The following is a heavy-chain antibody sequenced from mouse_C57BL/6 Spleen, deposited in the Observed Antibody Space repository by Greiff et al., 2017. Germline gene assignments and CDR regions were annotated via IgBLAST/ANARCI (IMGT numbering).Heavy chain of an antibody. CDR2: INPGSGGT. D-gene: IGHD1-1*01. CDR1: GYAFTNYL. Sequence: QVQLQQSGAELVRPGTSVKVSCKASGYAFTNYLIEWVKQRPGQGLEWIGVINPGSGGTNYNEKFKGKATLTADKSSSTAYMQLSSLTSEDSAVYFCARGDYYGSSYSAMDYWSQGTSVTGSS. J-gene: IGHJ4*01. V-gene: IGHV1-54*01. CDR3: ARGDYYGSSYSAMDY.